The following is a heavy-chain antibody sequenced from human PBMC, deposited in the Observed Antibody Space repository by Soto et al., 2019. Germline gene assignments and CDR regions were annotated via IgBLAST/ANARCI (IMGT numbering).Heavy chain of an antibody. Sequence: GGSLRLSCAASGFTFSSYSMNWVRQAPGKGLEWVSAISGSGGSTYYADSVKGRFTISRDNSKNTLYLQMNSLRAEDTAVYYCAKAPSYYYGSGSYYFDYWGQGTLVTVSS. D-gene: IGHD3-10*01. CDR3: AKAPSYYYGSGSYYFDY. V-gene: IGHV3-23*01. CDR2: ISGSGGST. J-gene: IGHJ4*02. CDR1: GFTFSSYS.